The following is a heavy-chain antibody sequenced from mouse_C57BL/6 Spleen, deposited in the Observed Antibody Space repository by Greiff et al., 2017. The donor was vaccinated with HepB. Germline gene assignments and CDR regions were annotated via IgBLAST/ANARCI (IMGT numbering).Heavy chain of an antibody. Sequence: QVQLQQPGAELVKPGASVKLSCKASGYTFTSYWMHWVKQRPGQGLEWIGMIHPNSGSTNYNEKFKSKATLTVDKSSSTAYMQLSSLTSEDSAVYYCARSGTGMAWFAYWGQGTTVTVS. V-gene: IGHV1-64*01. D-gene: IGHD4-1*01. CDR1: GYTFTSYW. CDR2: IHPNSGST. J-gene: IGHJ3*01. CDR3: ARSGTGMAWFAY.